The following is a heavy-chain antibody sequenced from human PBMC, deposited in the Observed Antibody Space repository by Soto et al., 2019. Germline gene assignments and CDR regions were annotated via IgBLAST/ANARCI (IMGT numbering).Heavy chain of an antibody. CDR1: GFTFSSYG. J-gene: IGHJ6*02. D-gene: IGHD2-2*01. V-gene: IGHV3-30*18. CDR3: AKDLMVLGYCSSTSCYYGMDV. CDR2: ISYDGSNK. Sequence: GGSLRLSCAASGFTFSSYGRHWVRQAPGKGLEWVAGISYDGSNKNYADSVKGRFTISRDNSKNTLYLQMNSLRAEDRAVYYCAKDLMVLGYCSSTSCYYGMDVWGQGTTVTVSS.